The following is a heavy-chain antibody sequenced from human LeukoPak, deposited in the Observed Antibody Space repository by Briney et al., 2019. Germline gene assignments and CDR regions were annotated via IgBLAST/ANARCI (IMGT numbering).Heavy chain of an antibody. CDR3: ARGVGGYSYGYPRRSDCYYYMDV. Sequence: GGSLRLSCAASGFTFSSYAMHWVRQAPGKGLEYVSAISSNGGSTYYANSVKGRFTISRDNSKNTLYLQMGSLRAEDIAVYYCARGVGGYSYGYPRRSDCYYYMDVWGKGTTVTVSS. CDR2: ISSNGGST. CDR1: GFTFSSYA. V-gene: IGHV3-64*01. J-gene: IGHJ6*03. D-gene: IGHD5-18*01.